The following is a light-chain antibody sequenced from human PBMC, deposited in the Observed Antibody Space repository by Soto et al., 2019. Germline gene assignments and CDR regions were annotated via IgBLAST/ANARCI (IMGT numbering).Light chain of an antibody. V-gene: IGKV3-20*01. CDR3: QQYGSLPWT. J-gene: IGKJ1*01. CDR2: GAS. Sequence: EIVLTQSPGTLSLSPGEKATLSCRASQSVSSNYLAWYQQKPGQATRPLIYGASSRAIGIPDRFSGSGSGTDFTLTISRLEPEDFAVYYCQQYGSLPWTFGQGTKVEIK. CDR1: QSVSSNY.